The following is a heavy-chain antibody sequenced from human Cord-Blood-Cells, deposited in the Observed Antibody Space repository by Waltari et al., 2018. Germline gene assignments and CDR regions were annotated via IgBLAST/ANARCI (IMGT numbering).Heavy chain of an antibody. D-gene: IGHD3-3*01. CDR3: ARGFGLVRYGMDV. CDR2: INHSGST. Sequence: QVQLQQWGAGLLKPSETLSLTCAVYGGSFSGYYWSWIRQPPGKGLEWIGEINHSGSTNYNPSLTSRVTISVDTSKNQFSLKLSSVTAADTAVYYCARGFGLVRYGMDVWGQGTTVTVSS. V-gene: IGHV4-34*01. CDR1: GGSFSGYY. J-gene: IGHJ6*02.